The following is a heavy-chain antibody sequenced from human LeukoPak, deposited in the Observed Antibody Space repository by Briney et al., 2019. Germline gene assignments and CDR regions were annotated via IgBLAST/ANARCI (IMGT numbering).Heavy chain of an antibody. CDR1: GGSISSYY. V-gene: IGHV4-59*12. CDR3: AGEEYSSGWYKDY. J-gene: IGHJ4*02. CDR2: IYYSGST. D-gene: IGHD6-19*01. Sequence: PSETLSLTCTVSGGSISSYYWSWIRQPPGKGLEWIGYIYYSGSTNYNPSLKSRVTISVDTSKNQFSLKLSSVTAADTAVYYCAGEEYSSGWYKDYWGQGILVTVSS.